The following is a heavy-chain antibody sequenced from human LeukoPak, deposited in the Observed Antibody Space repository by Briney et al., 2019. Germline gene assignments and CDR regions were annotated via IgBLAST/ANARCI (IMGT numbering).Heavy chain of an antibody. CDR1: GYTFTSYY. Sequence: GAPVEVSCKASGYTFTSYYMHWVRQAPGQGLEWMGIINPSGGSTSYAQKFQGRVTMTRDTSTSTVYMELSSLRSEDTAVYYCARDPAARTDYYYYGMDVWGQGTTVTVSS. V-gene: IGHV1-46*01. CDR3: ARDPAARTDYYYYGMDV. D-gene: IGHD6-6*01. CDR2: INPSGGST. J-gene: IGHJ6*02.